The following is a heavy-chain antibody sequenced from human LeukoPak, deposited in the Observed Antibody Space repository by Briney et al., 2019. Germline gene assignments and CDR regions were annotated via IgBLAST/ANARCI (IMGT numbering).Heavy chain of an antibody. D-gene: IGHD3-22*01. CDR1: GGSFSGYY. V-gene: IGHV4-34*01. CDR2: INHSGST. CDR3: ARGRDSYDSSGYQDY. J-gene: IGHJ4*02. Sequence: NPSETLSLTRAVYGGSFSGYYWSWIRQPPGKGLEWIGEINHSGSTNYNPSLKSRVTISVDTSKNQFSLKLSSVTAADTAVYYCARGRDSYDSSGYQDYWGQGTLVTVSS.